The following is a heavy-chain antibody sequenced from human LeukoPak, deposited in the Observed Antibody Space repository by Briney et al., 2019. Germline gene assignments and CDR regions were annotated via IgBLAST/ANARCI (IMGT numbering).Heavy chain of an antibody. D-gene: IGHD3-10*01. CDR1: GFTFSIYA. J-gene: IGHJ4*02. V-gene: IGHV3-23*01. CDR3: AKVTYGSGTYGAFDS. CDR2: ISGGGGST. Sequence: GGSLRLSCAASGFTFSIYAMSWVRQAPGKGLEWVSAISGGGGSTYYADSVKGRFTISRDNSKNTLYLQMNSLRAEDTAIYYCAKVTYGSGTYGAFDSWGQGTLVTVSS.